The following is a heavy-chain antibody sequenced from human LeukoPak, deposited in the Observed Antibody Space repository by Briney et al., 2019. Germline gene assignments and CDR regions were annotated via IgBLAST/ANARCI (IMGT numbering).Heavy chain of an antibody. V-gene: IGHV4-39*07. CDR1: GGSISNSAYY. J-gene: IGHJ4*02. CDR3: ARGGVATLQSYIFDY. D-gene: IGHD5-12*01. Sequence: PSETLSLNCTVSGGSISNSAYYWGWIRQPPGKGLEWIGSIYYTGTTSYNPSLESRVTISGDTSKNQFSLNLSSMTAADTAVYYCARGGVATLQSYIFDYWGQRTLVPVSS. CDR2: IYYTGTT.